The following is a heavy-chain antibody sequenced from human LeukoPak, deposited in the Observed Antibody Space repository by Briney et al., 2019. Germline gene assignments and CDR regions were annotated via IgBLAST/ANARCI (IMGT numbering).Heavy chain of an antibody. V-gene: IGHV3-23*01. Sequence: GGSLRLSCAASGFTFSGYAMSWVRQAPGKGLEWVSAISGSGGSTYYADSVKGRFTISRDNSKNTLYLQMNSLRAEDTAVYYCAKGGKRAARLSDAFDIWGQGTMVTVSS. CDR2: ISGSGGST. CDR3: AKGGKRAARLSDAFDI. J-gene: IGHJ3*02. D-gene: IGHD6-6*01. CDR1: GFTFSGYA.